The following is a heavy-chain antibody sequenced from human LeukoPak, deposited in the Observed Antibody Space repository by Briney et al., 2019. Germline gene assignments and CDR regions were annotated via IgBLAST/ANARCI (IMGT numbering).Heavy chain of an antibody. Sequence: SETLSLTCTVSGGSIGSYYWSWIRQPPGKGLEWIGYIYYSGSTNYNPSLKSRVSISVDTSKNQFSLKLSSVTAADTAVYYCARHVRITGWFDPWGQGTLVTVSS. V-gene: IGHV4-59*08. J-gene: IGHJ5*02. CDR1: GGSIGSYY. D-gene: IGHD1-14*01. CDR2: IYYSGST. CDR3: ARHVRITGWFDP.